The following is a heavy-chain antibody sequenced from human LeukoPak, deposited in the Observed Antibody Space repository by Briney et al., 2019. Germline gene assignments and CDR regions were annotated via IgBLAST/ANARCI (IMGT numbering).Heavy chain of an antibody. J-gene: IGHJ4*02. D-gene: IGHD7-27*01. CDR2: ISWNSGSI. V-gene: IGHV3-9*03. CDR1: GFTFDDYA. CDR3: AKDGNNWGYFDY. Sequence: GRSLRLSCAASGFTFDDYAMHWVRQAPGKGLEWVSGISWNSGSIGYADSVKGRFTISRDNAKNSLYLQMNSLRAEDMALYYCAKDGNNWGYFDYWGQGTLVTVSS.